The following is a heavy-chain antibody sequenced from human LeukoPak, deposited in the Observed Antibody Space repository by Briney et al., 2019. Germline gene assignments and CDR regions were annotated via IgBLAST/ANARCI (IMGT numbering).Heavy chain of an antibody. J-gene: IGHJ4*02. V-gene: IGHV3-7*01. CDR2: IKQDGSEQ. Sequence: GGSLRLSCAASGFTFSNYWMSWVRQAPGKGLEWVANIKQDGSEQYYVDSVKGRFTISRDNTKNSLYLQMNSLRAEDTAVYYCARGIAAAEWGQGTLVTVSS. CDR1: GFTFSNYW. D-gene: IGHD6-13*01. CDR3: ARGIAAAE.